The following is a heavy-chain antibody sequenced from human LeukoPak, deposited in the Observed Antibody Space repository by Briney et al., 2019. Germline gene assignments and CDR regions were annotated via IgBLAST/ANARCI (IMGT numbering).Heavy chain of an antibody. V-gene: IGHV4-4*02. Sequence: SGTLSLTCAVSGGSISSSNWWSWVRQPPGQGLEWIGEIYHSGSTNYNPSLKSRVTISVDKSKNQFSLKLSSVTAADTAVYYCARVIGLVVVVPDAFDIWGQGTMVTVSS. CDR3: ARVIGLVVVVPDAFDI. CDR2: IYHSGST. D-gene: IGHD3-22*01. J-gene: IGHJ3*02. CDR1: GGSISSSNW.